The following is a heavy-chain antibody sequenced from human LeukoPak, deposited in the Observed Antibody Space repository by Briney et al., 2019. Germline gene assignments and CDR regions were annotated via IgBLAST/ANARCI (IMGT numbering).Heavy chain of an antibody. CDR1: GGSISSYY. V-gene: IGHV4-59*12. J-gene: IGHJ3*02. CDR3: ARDKDPPNILDAFDI. Sequence: PSETLSLTCTVSGGSISSYYWSWIRQPPGKGLEWIGYIYYSGSTYYNPSLKSRVTISVDTSKDQFSLKLSSVTAADTAVYYCARDKDPPNILDAFDIWGQGTMVTVSS. CDR2: IYYSGST.